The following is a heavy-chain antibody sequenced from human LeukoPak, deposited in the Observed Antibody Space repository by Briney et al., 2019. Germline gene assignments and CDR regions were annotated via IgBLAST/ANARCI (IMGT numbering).Heavy chain of an antibody. CDR2: LYYNSKWYT. CDR3: ARNYYGSGSYYNSFDY. V-gene: IGHV6-1*01. D-gene: IGHD3-10*01. CDR1: GDSVSSNSAA. Sequence: QTLSLTCAISGDSVSSNSAAWSWIRQSPSRGLEWLGRLYYNSKWYTDYALSVKSRITINPDTSKNQFSLQLNSVTPEDTAVYYCARNYYGSGSYYNSFDYWGQGILVTVSS. J-gene: IGHJ4*02.